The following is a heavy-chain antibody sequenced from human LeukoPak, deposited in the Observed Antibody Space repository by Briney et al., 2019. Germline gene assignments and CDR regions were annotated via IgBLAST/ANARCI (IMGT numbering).Heavy chain of an antibody. CDR2: IYYSGRT. J-gene: IGHJ4*02. CDR3: ARDRGGSPR. Sequence: SETLSLTCTVSGGSISSSSYYWGWIRQPPGKGLEWIGYIYYSGRTNYNPSLKSRVTISVDTSKNQFSLKLSSVTAADTAVYYCARDRGGSPRWGQGTLVTVSS. D-gene: IGHD2-15*01. CDR1: GGSISSSSYY. V-gene: IGHV4-61*05.